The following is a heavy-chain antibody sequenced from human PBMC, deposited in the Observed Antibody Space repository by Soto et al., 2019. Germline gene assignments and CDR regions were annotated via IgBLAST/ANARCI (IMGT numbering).Heavy chain of an antibody. V-gene: IGHV3-23*01. Sequence: EVQLFESGGGLVQPGGSLRLSCAASGFTFSSYAMSWVRQAPGKGLDWVSAISGSGGSTYYADSVKGRFTISRDNSKNTLYLQMNSLRAEDTAVYYCASQRGIVVVVAADYWGQGTLVTVSS. D-gene: IGHD2-15*01. J-gene: IGHJ4*02. CDR3: ASQRGIVVVVAADY. CDR2: ISGSGGST. CDR1: GFTFSSYA.